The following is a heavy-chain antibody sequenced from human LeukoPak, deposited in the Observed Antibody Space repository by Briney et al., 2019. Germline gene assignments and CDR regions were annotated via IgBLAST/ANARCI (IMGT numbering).Heavy chain of an antibody. Sequence: GASVKVSCKASGYTFTSYDINWVRQATGQGLEWMGWMNPNSGNTGYAQKFQGRVTMTRNTSISTAYMELSSLRSGDTAVYYCARVPAALDWFDPWGQGTLVTVSS. CDR3: ARVPAALDWFDP. D-gene: IGHD2-2*01. V-gene: IGHV1-8*01. CDR1: GYTFTSYD. J-gene: IGHJ5*02. CDR2: MNPNSGNT.